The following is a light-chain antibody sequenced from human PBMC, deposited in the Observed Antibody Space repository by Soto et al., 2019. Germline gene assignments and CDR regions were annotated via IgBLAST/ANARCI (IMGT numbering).Light chain of an antibody. Sequence: QSALTQPASVSGSPGQSITISCTGTSSDVGGYNYVSWYQQHPGKAQKLMNHDDRNRPSGVSNRFSGSKSGKTASLTISGLQAEDEADYYCSSYTSSSTLGYVFGTGTKVTVL. CDR1: SSDVGGYNY. CDR3: SSYTSSSTLGYV. J-gene: IGLJ1*01. CDR2: DDR. V-gene: IGLV2-14*01.